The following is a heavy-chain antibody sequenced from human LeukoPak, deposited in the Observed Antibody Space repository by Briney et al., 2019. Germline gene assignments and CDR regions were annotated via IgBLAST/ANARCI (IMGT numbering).Heavy chain of an antibody. CDR2: ISSNGGTT. CDR1: GFTFSSYA. Sequence: GGSLRLSCAASGFTFSSYAMHWVRQAPGKGLEYVSAISSNGGTTYYANSVKGRFTISRDNSKNTLYLQMGSLRAEDMAVYYCARAIHSSGYPPVDYWGQGTLVTVSS. D-gene: IGHD3-22*01. V-gene: IGHV3-64*01. CDR3: ARAIHSSGYPPVDY. J-gene: IGHJ4*02.